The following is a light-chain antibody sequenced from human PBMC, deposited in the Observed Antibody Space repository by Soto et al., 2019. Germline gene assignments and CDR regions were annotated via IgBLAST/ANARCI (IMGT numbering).Light chain of an antibody. CDR1: QDISNF. J-gene: IGKJ2*01. Sequence: DIQMTQSPSSLSASVGDRVTITCRASQDISNFLNWYQQKPGKAPKLLIYDASNLETGVPSRFSGGGSGTDFTFTISSLQPEDIATYYCQQYNNLPRTFGQGTKLEIK. CDR2: DAS. CDR3: QQYNNLPRT. V-gene: IGKV1-33*01.